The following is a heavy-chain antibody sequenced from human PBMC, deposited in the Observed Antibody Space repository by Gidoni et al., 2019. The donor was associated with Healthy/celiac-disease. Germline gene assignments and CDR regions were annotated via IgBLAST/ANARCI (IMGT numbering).Heavy chain of an antibody. V-gene: IGHV3-15*01. Sequence: DGGTTDYAAPVKGRFTISRDDSKNTLYLQMNSLKTEDTAVYYCTTESWYVAKDYYYYGMDVWGQGTTVTVSS. D-gene: IGHD6-13*01. CDR3: TTESWYVAKDYYYYGMDV. J-gene: IGHJ6*02. CDR2: DGGTT.